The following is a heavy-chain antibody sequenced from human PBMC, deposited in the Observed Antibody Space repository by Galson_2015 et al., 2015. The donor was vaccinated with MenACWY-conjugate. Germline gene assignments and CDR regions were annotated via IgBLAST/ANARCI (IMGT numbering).Heavy chain of an antibody. CDR2: ISNGGSNE. CDR3: ARGPQGYTRWFDP. J-gene: IGHJ5*02. V-gene: IGHV3-30*04. CDR1: GFAFSTFA. D-gene: IGHD1-14*01. Sequence: SLRLSCAASGFAFSTFAMHWVRQAPGKGLEWVAVISNGGSNEYYTDSVKGRFTISRDNSKNTVYLQMNNLRAEDTAVYYCARGPQGYTRWFDPWGQGTLVTVSS.